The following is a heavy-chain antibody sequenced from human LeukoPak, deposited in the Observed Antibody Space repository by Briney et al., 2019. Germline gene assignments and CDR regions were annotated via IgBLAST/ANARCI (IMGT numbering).Heavy chain of an antibody. D-gene: IGHD2-2*01. J-gene: IGHJ3*02. Sequence: SVKVSCKASGGTFSSYTISWVRQAPGQGLEWMGRIIPILGIANYAQKFQGRVTITADKSTSTAYMELSRLRSEDTAVYYCARDRSIVPAATDDAFDIWGQGTMVTVSS. V-gene: IGHV1-69*04. CDR1: GGTFSSYT. CDR3: ARDRSIVPAATDDAFDI. CDR2: IIPILGIA.